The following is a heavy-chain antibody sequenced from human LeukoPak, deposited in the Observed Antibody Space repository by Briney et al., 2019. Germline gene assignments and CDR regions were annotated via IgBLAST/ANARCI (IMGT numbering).Heavy chain of an antibody. V-gene: IGHV4-38-2*02. D-gene: IGHD3-10*01. J-gene: IGHJ3*02. Sequence: SETLSLTCTVSGYSISSGYYWGWIRQPPGKVLEWIGSIYHSGSTYYNPSLKSRVTISVDTSKNQFSLKLSSVTAADTAVYYCAGPGSGGAFDIWGQGTMVTVSS. CDR3: AGPGSGGAFDI. CDR2: IYHSGST. CDR1: GYSISSGYY.